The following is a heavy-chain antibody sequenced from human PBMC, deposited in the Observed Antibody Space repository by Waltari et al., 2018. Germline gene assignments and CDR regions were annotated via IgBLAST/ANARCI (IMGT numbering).Heavy chain of an antibody. CDR2: MNPNSGNT. CDR3: ARVGYCSSTSCAVITFDI. CDR1: GYTFTSYD. J-gene: IGHJ3*02. Sequence: QVQLVQSGAEVKKPGASVKVSCKASGYTFTSYDINWVRQATGQGLEWIGWMNPNSGNTGYSQKFQGRVTMTRNTSISTAYMELSSLRSEDTAVYYCARVGYCSSTSCAVITFDIWGQGTMVTVSS. V-gene: IGHV1-8*02. D-gene: IGHD2-2*01.